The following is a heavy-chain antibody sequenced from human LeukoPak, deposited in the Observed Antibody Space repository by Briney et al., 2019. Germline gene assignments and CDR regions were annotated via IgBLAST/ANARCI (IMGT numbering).Heavy chain of an antibody. CDR3: AKTRPLDSSSWSHGDY. CDR2: IYSGGST. Sequence: GGSLRLSCAASGLSFSSNHMNWVRQAPGKGLEWVSVIYSGGSTYYTDSVKGRFTISRDNSKNTLYLQMNSLRAEDTAVYYCAKTRPLDSSSWSHGDYWGQGTLVTVSS. CDR1: GLSFSSNH. J-gene: IGHJ4*02. D-gene: IGHD6-13*01. V-gene: IGHV3-53*01.